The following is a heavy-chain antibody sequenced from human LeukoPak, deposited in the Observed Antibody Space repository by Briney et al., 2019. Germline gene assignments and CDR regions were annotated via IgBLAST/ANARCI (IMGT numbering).Heavy chain of an antibody. CDR3: ASGSGSYYNVRSGPVTY. CDR2: VSSSGST. J-gene: IGHJ4*02. CDR1: GDSITYFY. D-gene: IGHD3-10*01. Sequence: SETLSLTCSVSGDSITYFYWSWIRQAAGKGLEWIGRVSSSGSTDYNASLKSRVTMSVDTSKNQFSLKLSSVTAADTAVYYCASGSGSYYNVRSGPVTYWGQGTLVTVSS. V-gene: IGHV4-4*07.